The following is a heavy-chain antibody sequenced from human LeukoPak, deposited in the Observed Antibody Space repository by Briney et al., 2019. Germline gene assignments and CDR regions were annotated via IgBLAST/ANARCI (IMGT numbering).Heavy chain of an antibody. CDR3: ARGYFLRSAGAYSNNWYNDRYYFDY. Sequence: KPSETLSLTCAVYGGSFSGYYWSWIRQPPGKGLEWIGEINHTGGTNCNPSLKTRVTISVDTSKNQFSLKLSSVTAADTAVYYCARGYFLRSAGAYSNNWYNDRYYFDYWGQGTLVTVPS. V-gene: IGHV4-34*01. CDR2: INHTGGT. J-gene: IGHJ4*02. D-gene: IGHD6-13*01. CDR1: GGSFSGYY.